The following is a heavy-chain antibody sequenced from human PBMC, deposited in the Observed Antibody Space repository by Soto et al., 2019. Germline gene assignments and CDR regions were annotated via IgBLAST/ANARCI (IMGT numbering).Heavy chain of an antibody. CDR3: ARDRVTMVRGVINSYGMDV. V-gene: IGHV1-69*13. D-gene: IGHD3-10*01. J-gene: IGHJ6*02. CDR2: IIPIFGTA. Sequence: ASVKVSCKASGGTFSSYAISWVRQAPGQGLEWMGGIIPIFGTANYAQKFQGRVTITADESTSTAYMELRSLRSDDTAVYYCARDRVTMVRGVINSYGMDVWGQGTTVTVSS. CDR1: GGTFSSYA.